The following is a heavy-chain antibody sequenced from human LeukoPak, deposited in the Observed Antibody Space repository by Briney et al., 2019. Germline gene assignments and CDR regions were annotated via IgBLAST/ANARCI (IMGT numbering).Heavy chain of an antibody. Sequence: GGSLRLSCAASGFTFSSYATHWVRQAPGKGLEWVAVISYDGSNKYYADSVKGRFTISRDNSKNTLYLQMNSLRAEDTAVYYCARAETYYDFWSGYMDVWGKGTTVTVSS. CDR3: ARAETYYDFWSGYMDV. CDR2: ISYDGSNK. CDR1: GFTFSSYA. V-gene: IGHV3-30*04. D-gene: IGHD3-3*01. J-gene: IGHJ6*03.